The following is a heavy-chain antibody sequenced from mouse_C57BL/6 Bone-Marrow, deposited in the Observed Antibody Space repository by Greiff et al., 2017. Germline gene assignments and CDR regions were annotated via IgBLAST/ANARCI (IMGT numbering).Heavy chain of an antibody. CDR1: GYAFSSYW. CDR3: AGGDRWLLLAY. V-gene: IGHV1-80*01. Sequence: VQLQQSGAELVKPGASVKISCKASGYAFSSYWMNWVKQRPGKGLEWIGQIYPGDGDTNYDGKFKGKATLTADKSSSTAYMQLSSLTSEDSAVYFCAGGDRWLLLAYWGQGTLVTVSA. CDR2: IYPGDGDT. J-gene: IGHJ3*01. D-gene: IGHD2-3*01.